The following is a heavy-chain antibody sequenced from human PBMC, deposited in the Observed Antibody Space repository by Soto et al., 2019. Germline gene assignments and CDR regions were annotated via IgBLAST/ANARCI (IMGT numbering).Heavy chain of an antibody. CDR1: GGSMSGFY. J-gene: IGHJ4*02. CDR3: ARGLTLVRGVIILRYFDS. CDR2: SFYSGPT. Sequence: SETLSLTCTVSGGSMSGFYWSWIRQLPGKGLEWIGYSFYSGPTYYNPSLKSRVTISLDTSKNQFFLKLSSVTAADTAMYYCARGLTLVRGVIILRYFDSWGQGSLVTVSS. D-gene: IGHD3-10*01. V-gene: IGHV4-31*03.